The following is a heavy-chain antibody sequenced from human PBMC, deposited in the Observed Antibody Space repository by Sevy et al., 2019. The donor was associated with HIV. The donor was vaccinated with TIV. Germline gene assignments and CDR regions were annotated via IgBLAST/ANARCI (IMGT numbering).Heavy chain of an antibody. CDR2: ISGSGGST. Sequence: GGSLRLSCAASGFTFSSYAMSWVRQAPGKGLEWVSAISGSGGSTYYADSVKGRFTISRDNSKNPLYLQMNSLRAEDTAVYYCAKSPYYYDSSGYYFDYWGQGTLVTVSS. CDR1: GFTFSSYA. CDR3: AKSPYYYDSSGYYFDY. J-gene: IGHJ4*02. D-gene: IGHD3-22*01. V-gene: IGHV3-23*01.